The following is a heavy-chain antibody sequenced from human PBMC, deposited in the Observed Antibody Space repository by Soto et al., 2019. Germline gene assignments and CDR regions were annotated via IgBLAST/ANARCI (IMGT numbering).Heavy chain of an antibody. D-gene: IGHD3-3*01. CDR1: GFTFSSYS. Sequence: GGSLRLSCAASGFTFSSYSMNWVRQAPGKGLEWVSSISSSSSYIYYADSVKGRFTISRDNAKNSLYLQMNSLRAEDTAVYYCARYYDFWSGYSYGYFDYWGQGTLVTVSS. CDR3: ARYYDFWSGYSYGYFDY. V-gene: IGHV3-21*01. J-gene: IGHJ4*02. CDR2: ISSSSSYI.